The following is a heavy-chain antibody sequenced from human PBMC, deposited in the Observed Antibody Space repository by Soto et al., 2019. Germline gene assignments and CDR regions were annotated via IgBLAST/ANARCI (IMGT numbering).Heavy chain of an antibody. D-gene: IGHD5-12*01. V-gene: IGHV4-31*03. J-gene: IGHJ5*01. CDR1: GGYISSAGSF. CDR3: ARGYSRPDWFDS. Sequence: QVQLQKSGPGLMKPSQTLSLTCTVSGGYISSAGSFWSWMRQLPGKGLEWIGYMSHSETTHYNSSLKSRVSISIDTSKNEFSVNLGSVTAADTAVYYCARGYSRPDWFDSWGPGTLVIVSS. CDR2: MSHSETT.